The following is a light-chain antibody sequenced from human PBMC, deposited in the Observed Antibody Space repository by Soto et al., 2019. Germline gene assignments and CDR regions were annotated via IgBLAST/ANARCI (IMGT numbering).Light chain of an antibody. J-gene: IGKJ5*01. CDR1: QSVSSN. CDR3: QQYNDWPPNT. CDR2: GAF. V-gene: IGKV3-15*01. Sequence: EIVMRHSPVTLSVSPGERVTLSCRASQSVSSNLAWYQQKPGQAPSLLIYGAFTRATGIPARFSGTGSGTEFTLTISSLQSEDFALYYCQQYNDWPPNTFGQGTRLEIK.